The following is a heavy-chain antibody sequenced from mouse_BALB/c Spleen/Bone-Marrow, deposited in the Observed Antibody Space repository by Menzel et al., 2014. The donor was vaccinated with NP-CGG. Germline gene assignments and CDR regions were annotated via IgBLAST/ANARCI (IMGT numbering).Heavy chain of an antibody. V-gene: IGHV1-9*01. Sequence: VKLVESGAELMKPGASVKISCKATGYTFSSYWIGWVKQRPGHGLEWIGEILPGSGSTNYNEKFKGKATFTADTSSNTAYMQLSSLTSEDSAVYYCARLNYYGSLDYWGQGTTLTVSS. CDR2: ILPGSGST. J-gene: IGHJ2*01. D-gene: IGHD1-1*01. CDR1: GYTFSSYW. CDR3: ARLNYYGSLDY.